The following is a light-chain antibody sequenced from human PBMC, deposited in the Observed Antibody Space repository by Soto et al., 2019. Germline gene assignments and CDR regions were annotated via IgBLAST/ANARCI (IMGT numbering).Light chain of an antibody. Sequence: EIVLTQSPATLSLPPGERATLSCRASQSVGNSLAWYQQKPGQAPGLLIHEVSTRATGIPARFSGSGSGTDFTLTISSLEPEDFAVYYCHQHSDWPLTFDAGTRVEIK. CDR3: HQHSDWPLT. CDR1: QSVGNS. V-gene: IGKV3-11*01. CDR2: EVS. J-gene: IGKJ4*01.